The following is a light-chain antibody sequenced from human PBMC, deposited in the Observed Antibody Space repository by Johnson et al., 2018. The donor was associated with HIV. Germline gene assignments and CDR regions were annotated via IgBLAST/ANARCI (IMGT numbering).Light chain of an antibody. J-gene: IGLJ1*01. CDR2: DNH. CDR1: SSNIGNNY. CDR3: GTWDSSLRVGF. Sequence: QAVLTQPPSVSAAPGQKVTISCSGSSSNIGNNYVSWYQQVTGTAPKLLIYDNHKRPSGIPDRFSGSKSGTSATLVLPGLQTGAEADYYCGTWDSSLRVGFFGTGTKVTVL. V-gene: IGLV1-51*01.